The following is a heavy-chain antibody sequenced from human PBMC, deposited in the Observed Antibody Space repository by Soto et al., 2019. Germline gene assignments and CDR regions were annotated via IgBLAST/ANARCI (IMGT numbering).Heavy chain of an antibody. CDR2: ISWNSGSI. CDR3: AKVTLPGIAVAGYFDY. D-gene: IGHD6-19*01. CDR1: GFTFDDYA. V-gene: IGHV3-9*01. Sequence: PGGSLRLSCAASGFTFDDYAMHWVRQAPGKGLEWVSGISWNSGSIGYADSVKGRFTISRDNAKNSLYLQMNSLRAEDTALYYCAKVTLPGIAVAGYFDYWGQGTLVTVSS. J-gene: IGHJ4*02.